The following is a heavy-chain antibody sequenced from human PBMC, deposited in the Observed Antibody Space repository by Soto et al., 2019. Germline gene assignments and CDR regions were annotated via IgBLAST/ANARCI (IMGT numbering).Heavy chain of an antibody. D-gene: IGHD3-22*01. CDR2: ISAGGGRT. J-gene: IGHJ5*02. CDR3: AKVGDSSGYPNWFAP. V-gene: IGHV3-23*01. CDR1: GFTVSIYA. Sequence: EVQLLESGGGLVQPGGSLRLSCAASGFTVSIYAMSWVRQAPGKGLEWVSAISAGGGRTYYADSAKGRFTISRDNSKNTLYLQMNSLRAEDTAIYYCAKVGDSSGYPNWFAPWGQGTLVTVSS.